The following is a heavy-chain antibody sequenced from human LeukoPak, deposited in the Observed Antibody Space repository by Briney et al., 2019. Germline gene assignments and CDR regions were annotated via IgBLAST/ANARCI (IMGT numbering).Heavy chain of an antibody. CDR3: ARVYYYSSGSRWGDYFDY. J-gene: IGHJ4*02. CDR2: ISGSGGST. CDR1: GFTFSSYA. V-gene: IGHV3-23*01. D-gene: IGHD3-10*01. Sequence: GGSLRLSCAASGFTFSSYAMSWVRQAPGKGLEWVSAISGSGGSTYYADSVKGRFIISRDNSKNTLYLQMNSLRAEDTAVYYCARVYYYSSGSRWGDYFDYWGQGTLVTVSS.